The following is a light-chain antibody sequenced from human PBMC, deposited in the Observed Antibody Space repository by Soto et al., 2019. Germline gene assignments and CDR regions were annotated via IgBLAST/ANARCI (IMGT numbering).Light chain of an antibody. CDR3: LQASTFPRT. V-gene: IGKV1-5*01. J-gene: IGKJ1*01. CDR1: QSISSW. CDR2: DAS. Sequence: DIQMTQSPSTLSASVGDRVTITCRASQSISSWLAWYQHKPGKAPKLLIYDASSLERETPSRFSGSGSGTDFLLTINNLQPEDFATYYCLQASTFPRTFGQGTKVDIK.